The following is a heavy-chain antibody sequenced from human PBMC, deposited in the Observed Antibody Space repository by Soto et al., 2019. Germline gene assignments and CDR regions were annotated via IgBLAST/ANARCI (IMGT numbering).Heavy chain of an antibody. CDR3: ALRSMAVVPEY. CDR2: LYYGRSA. Sequence: PSETLSPTCTVSGGSISSYYWSWIRQPPGKGLESIGYLYYGRSANYNPSLKSRVTLSVDTSTNQCSLTLSSMTAADTAVYYCALRSMAVVPEYWGQGTLVTVSS. J-gene: IGHJ4*02. CDR1: GGSISSYY. V-gene: IGHV4-59*01. D-gene: IGHD3-22*01.